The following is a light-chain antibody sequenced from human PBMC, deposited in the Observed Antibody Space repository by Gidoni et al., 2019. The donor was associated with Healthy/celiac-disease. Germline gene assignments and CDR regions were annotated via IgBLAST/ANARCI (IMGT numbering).Light chain of an antibody. CDR2: EVS. Sequence: QSALTQPASVSGSPGQSITISCTGTSSDVGCYNYVSWYQQHPGKAPKLMIYEVSNRPSGVSNRFSGSKSGNTASLTISGLQAEDEADYYCSSYTSSSTLHVFGTGTKVTVL. V-gene: IGLV2-14*01. CDR3: SSYTSSSTLHV. J-gene: IGLJ1*01. CDR1: SSDVGCYNY.